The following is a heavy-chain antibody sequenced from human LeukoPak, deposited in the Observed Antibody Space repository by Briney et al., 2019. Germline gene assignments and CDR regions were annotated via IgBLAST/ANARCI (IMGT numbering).Heavy chain of an antibody. J-gene: IGHJ4*02. CDR3: ARHNYGDYEDDY. CDR2: ISSSSTYI. Sequence: GGSLRLSCAASGFTFSSYSMNWVRQAPGKGLEWVSSISSSSTYIYYADSVKGRFITSRDNAKNSLYLQMDSLRAEDTAVYYCARHNYGDYEDDYWGQGTLVTVSS. D-gene: IGHD4-17*01. CDR1: GFTFSSYS. V-gene: IGHV3-21*01.